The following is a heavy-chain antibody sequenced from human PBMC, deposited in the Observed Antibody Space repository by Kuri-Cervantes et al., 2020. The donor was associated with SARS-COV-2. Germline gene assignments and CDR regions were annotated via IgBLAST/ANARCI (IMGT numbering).Heavy chain of an antibody. Sequence: LSLACAASGFTFSLYAMSWVRQAPGKGLEWVSAISGSGGSTFYADSVKGRFPISRDNSNNTLYLPLDSLRAEDTAVYYCGLASGSSYSPNYWGQGTLVTVSS. J-gene: IGHJ4*02. V-gene: IGHV3-23*01. CDR2: ISGSGGST. D-gene: IGHD3-10*01. CDR3: GLASGSSYSPNY. CDR1: GFTFSLYA.